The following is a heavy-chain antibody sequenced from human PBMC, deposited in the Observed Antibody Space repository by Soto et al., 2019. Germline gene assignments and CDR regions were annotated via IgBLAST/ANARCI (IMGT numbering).Heavy chain of an antibody. J-gene: IGHJ6*02. CDR2: IKSKTDGGTT. CDR3: TTDSRYDFWSGYPHDYYYYYGMDV. V-gene: IGHV3-15*07. Sequence: GGSLRLSCAASGFTFSNAWMNWVRQAPGKGLEWVGRIKSKTDGGTTDYAAPVKGRFTISRDDSKNTLYLQMNSLKTEDTAVYYCTTDSRYDFWSGYPHDYYYYYGMDVWGQGTTVTVSS. D-gene: IGHD3-3*01. CDR1: GFTFSNAW.